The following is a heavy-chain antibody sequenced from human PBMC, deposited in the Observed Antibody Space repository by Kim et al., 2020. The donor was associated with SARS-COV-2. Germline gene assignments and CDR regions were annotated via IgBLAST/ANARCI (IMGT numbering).Heavy chain of an antibody. Sequence: GGSLRLSCAASGFTFSDYYMSWIRQAPGKGLEWVSYISSSSSYTNYADSVKGRFTISRDNAKNSLYLQMNSLRAEDTAVYYCARVVGSSSWYLTDWGQGTLVTVSS. CDR3: ARVVGSSSWYLTD. CDR1: GFTFSDYY. D-gene: IGHD6-13*01. J-gene: IGHJ4*02. CDR2: ISSSSSYT. V-gene: IGHV3-11*05.